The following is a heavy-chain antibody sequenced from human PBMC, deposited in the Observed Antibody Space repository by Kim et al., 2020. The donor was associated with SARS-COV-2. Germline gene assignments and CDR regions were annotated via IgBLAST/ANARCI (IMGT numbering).Heavy chain of an antibody. Sequence: YADSVTGRFTISRDNSKNSLYLQMNSLRTEDTALYYCAKDMLSITGTTFDYWGQGTLVTVSS. CDR3: AKDMLSITGTTFDY. V-gene: IGHV3-43*01. J-gene: IGHJ4*02. D-gene: IGHD1-20*01.